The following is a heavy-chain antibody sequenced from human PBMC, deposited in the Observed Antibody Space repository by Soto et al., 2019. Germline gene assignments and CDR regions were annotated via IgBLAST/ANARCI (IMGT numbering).Heavy chain of an antibody. D-gene: IGHD2-21*02. CDR3: ARAARHIVVVTAHLGSGDWFDP. Sequence: QVQLVQSGAEVKKPGASVKVSCKASGYTFTSYGISWVRQAPGQGLEWMGWISAYNGNTNYAQKLQGRVTMTTDTSTCTAYMELRSVRADYTAVYSCARAARHIVVVTAHLGSGDWFDPWGQGTLVTVSS. V-gene: IGHV1-18*01. CDR2: ISAYNGNT. CDR1: GYTFTSYG. J-gene: IGHJ5*02.